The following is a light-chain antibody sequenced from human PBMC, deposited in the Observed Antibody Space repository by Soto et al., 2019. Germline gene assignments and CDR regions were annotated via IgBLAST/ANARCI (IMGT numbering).Light chain of an antibody. CDR2: SNN. CDR1: SSNIGSNT. Sequence: QSVLTQPPSASGTPGQRVTISCSGSSSNIGSNTVNWYHQLPGTDPKLLIFSNNQRPSAVPARFSGSKSGTTASLAISGLQSEDEADYYCAAWDDSLNGVVFGGGTKLTVL. CDR3: AAWDDSLNGVV. V-gene: IGLV1-44*01. J-gene: IGLJ2*01.